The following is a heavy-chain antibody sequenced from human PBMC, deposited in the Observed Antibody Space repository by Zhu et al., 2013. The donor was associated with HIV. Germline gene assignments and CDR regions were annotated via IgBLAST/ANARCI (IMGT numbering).Heavy chain of an antibody. Sequence: QVQLLQSGAEVKKTGSSVKVSCKASGGTFSTHGISWVRQAPGQGPEWMGGIIPIFGTTDYAQKFQGRLTITADKSTSTAYMDLSRLTSDGSAVYYCARGGAFDLWGQGTLVTVSS. CDR2: IIPIFGTT. CDR3: ARGGAFDL. J-gene: IGHJ4*02. CDR1: GGTFSTHG. V-gene: IGHV1-69*06.